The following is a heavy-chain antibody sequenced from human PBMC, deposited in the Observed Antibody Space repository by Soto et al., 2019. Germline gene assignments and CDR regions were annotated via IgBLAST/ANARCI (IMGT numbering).Heavy chain of an antibody. CDR1: GYTFTSYA. J-gene: IGHJ4*02. D-gene: IGHD3-9*01. CDR2: INAGNGNT. V-gene: IGHV1-3*01. CDR3: ARGTQVLRYFDWTIGY. Sequence: ASVKVSCKASGYTFTSYAMHWVRQAPGQRLEWMGWINAGNGNTKYSQKFQGRVTITRDTSASTAYMELSSLRSEDTAVYYCARGTQVLRYFDWTIGYWGQGTLVTVSS.